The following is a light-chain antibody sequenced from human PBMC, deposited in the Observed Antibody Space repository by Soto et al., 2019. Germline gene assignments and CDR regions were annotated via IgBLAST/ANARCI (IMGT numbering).Light chain of an antibody. CDR3: QLYNSYSRYP. CDR1: HSISSW. J-gene: IGKJ2*01. CDR2: DSS. V-gene: IGKV1-5*01. Sequence: DIQMTQSPPTLSASVGDRVTITCRASHSISSWLAWYQQNPGKAPKLLIYDSSGLESGVPSRFSGSGSETEFTLTISSLQPDDFATYYCQLYNSYSRYPFGQGTKLEIK.